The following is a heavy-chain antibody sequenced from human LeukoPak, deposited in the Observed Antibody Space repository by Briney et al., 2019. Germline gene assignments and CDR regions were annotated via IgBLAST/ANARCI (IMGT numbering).Heavy chain of an antibody. CDR2: IYSGDTT. Sequence: PGTSLRLSCAASGFIVTNNYMSWVRQAPGKGLEWVSSIYSGDTTEYAGSVKGRFTISRDISKNTLYLQMNSLRTDDTAVYYCATLYGGQRADGYWGQGTLVIVSS. V-gene: IGHV3-53*01. J-gene: IGHJ4*02. D-gene: IGHD2-15*01. CDR3: ATLYGGQRADGY. CDR1: GFIVTNNY.